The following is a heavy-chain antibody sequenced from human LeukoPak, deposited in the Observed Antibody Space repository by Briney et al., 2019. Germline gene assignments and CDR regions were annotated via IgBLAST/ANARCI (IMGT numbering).Heavy chain of an antibody. V-gene: IGHV3-23*01. D-gene: IGHD1-26*01. CDR1: GFTFSTNA. Sequence: GGSLRLSCAVSGFTFSTNAMSWVRQAPGKGLEWISGISGSGASTYYADSVTGRFTISRDNSRNTLYLQMNSLRGDDTAVYYCAKDVGKWESLHFFDYWGQGTLVTVSS. CDR3: AKDVGKWESLHFFDY. J-gene: IGHJ4*02. CDR2: ISGSGAST.